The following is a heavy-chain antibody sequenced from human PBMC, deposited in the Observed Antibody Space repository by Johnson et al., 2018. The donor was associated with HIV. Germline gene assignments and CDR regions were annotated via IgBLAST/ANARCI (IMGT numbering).Heavy chain of an antibody. CDR1: GFTFSDYY. J-gene: IGHJ3*02. Sequence: QVQLVESGGGLVRPGGSLRLSCAASGFTFSDYYMTWIRQAPGKGLECVSYISSSCSTIYYADSVKGRFTIARDNAKNSLYLQMNSLRAEDTAVYYCASITTRAAAGRGAVDMWGQGTMVTVSS. D-gene: IGHD6-13*01. CDR3: ASITTRAAAGRGAVDM. CDR2: ISSSCSTI. V-gene: IGHV3-11*04.